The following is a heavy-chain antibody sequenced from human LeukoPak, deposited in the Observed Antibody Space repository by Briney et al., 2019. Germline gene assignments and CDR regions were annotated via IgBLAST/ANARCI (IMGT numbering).Heavy chain of an antibody. CDR2: IYYSGST. V-gene: IGHV4-59*01. Sequence: SETLSLTCTVSGGSISSYYWSWIRQPPGKGLEWIGYIYYSGSTNYNPSLKSRVTISVDTSKNQFSLKLSSVTAADTAVCYCARLKAVLWFGELLFDPWGQGTLVTVSS. J-gene: IGHJ5*02. CDR1: GGSISSYY. D-gene: IGHD3-10*01. CDR3: ARLKAVLWFGELLFDP.